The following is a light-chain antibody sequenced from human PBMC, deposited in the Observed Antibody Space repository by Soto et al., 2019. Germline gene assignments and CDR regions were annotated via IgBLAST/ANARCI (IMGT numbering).Light chain of an antibody. CDR1: QSLVHSNWKTY. Sequence: DIVVTQTPLSSPVTRGQPASISCRSSQSLVHSNWKTYLSWLKQRPGQPPRLLIHEVSNRLSGVPGRFSGSGAGTDSTLRISRVEAEDVGVYYCMQATEFPWTFGQGTKLEI. J-gene: IGKJ1*01. CDR2: EVS. CDR3: MQATEFPWT. V-gene: IGKV2-24*01.